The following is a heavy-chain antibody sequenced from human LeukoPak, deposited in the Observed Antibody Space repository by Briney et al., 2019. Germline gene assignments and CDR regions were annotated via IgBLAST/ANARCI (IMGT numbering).Heavy chain of an antibody. CDR3: ARGYDSSAYYPFNY. D-gene: IGHD3-22*01. Sequence: SETLSLTCTVSGGSVSSGSYYWSWIRQPPGKGLEWIGYISDSGSTNYNPSLKSRVTISVDTSKNQFSLMLSSVTAADTAVYYCARGYDSSAYYPFNYWGQGTLATVSS. CDR1: GGSVSSGSYY. J-gene: IGHJ4*02. V-gene: IGHV4-61*01. CDR2: ISDSGST.